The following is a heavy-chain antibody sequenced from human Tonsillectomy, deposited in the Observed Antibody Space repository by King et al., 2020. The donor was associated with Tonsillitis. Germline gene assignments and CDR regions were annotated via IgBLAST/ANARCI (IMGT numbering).Heavy chain of an antibody. V-gene: IGHV3-23*03. J-gene: IGHJ4*02. Sequence: VQLVESGGGLVQPGGSLRLSCAASGFTFSSYAMSWVRQAPGKGLEWVSIIYSGGSSTYYADSVKGRFTISRDNSKNTLYLQMNSLRAEDTAVYYCAKEKGAYYYDSSGYYSCFDYWGQGTLVTVAS. D-gene: IGHD3-22*01. CDR1: GFTFSSYA. CDR3: AKEKGAYYYDSSGYYSCFDY. CDR2: IYSGGSST.